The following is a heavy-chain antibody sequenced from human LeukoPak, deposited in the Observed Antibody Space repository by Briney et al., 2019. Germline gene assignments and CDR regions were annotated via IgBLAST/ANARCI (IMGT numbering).Heavy chain of an antibody. Sequence: PGGSLRLSCAASGFTFGNYAMSWVRRAPGKGLDWVSAISGPAFTTYYADSVKGRFTVSRDNSKETLYLQMNSLTAEDTAVYYCASQWGYSGSYPRLYHAFDIWGQGTMVTVSS. CDR2: ISGPAFTT. J-gene: IGHJ3*02. D-gene: IGHD1-26*01. CDR3: ASQWGYSGSYPRLYHAFDI. V-gene: IGHV3-23*01. CDR1: GFTFGNYA.